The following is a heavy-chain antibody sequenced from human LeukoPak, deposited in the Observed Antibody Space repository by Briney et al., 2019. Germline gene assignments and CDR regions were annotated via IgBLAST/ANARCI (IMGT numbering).Heavy chain of an antibody. J-gene: IGHJ2*01. CDR1: GGSISSSSYY. V-gene: IGHV4-39*01. D-gene: IGHD5-18*01. CDR2: IYYSGST. Sequence: SETLSLTCTVSGGSISSSSYYWGWIRQPPGKGLEWIGSIYYSGSTYYNPSLKSRVTISVDTSKNQFSLKLSSVTAADTAVYYCASGVDTAMVSDWYFDLWGRGTLVTVSS. CDR3: ASGVDTAMVSDWYFDL.